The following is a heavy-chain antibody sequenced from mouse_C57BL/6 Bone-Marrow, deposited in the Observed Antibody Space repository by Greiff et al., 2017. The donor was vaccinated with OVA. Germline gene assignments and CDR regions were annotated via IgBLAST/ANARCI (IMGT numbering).Heavy chain of an antibody. CDR2: IYPGSGST. D-gene: IGHD4-1*01. Sequence: QVQLKQPGAELVKPGASVKMSCKASGYTFTSYWITWVKQRPGQGLEWIGDIYPGSGSTNYNEKFKSKATLTVDTSSSTAYMQLSSLTSEDSAVYYCASRLVWYFDVWGTGTTVTVSS. CDR3: ASRLVWYFDV. CDR1: GYTFTSYW. V-gene: IGHV1-55*01. J-gene: IGHJ1*03.